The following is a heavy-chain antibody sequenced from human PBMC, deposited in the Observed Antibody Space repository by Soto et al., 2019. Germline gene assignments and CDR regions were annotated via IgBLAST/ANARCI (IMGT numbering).Heavy chain of an antibody. V-gene: IGHV4-59*01. Sequence: PSETLSLTCTVSGGSISSYYWSWIRQPPGKGLEWIGYIYYSGSTNYNPSLKSRVTISVDTSKNQFSLKLSSVTAADTAVYYCASYHPSYYYGSGSYDYYFDYWGQGTLVTVSS. CDR1: GGSISSYY. D-gene: IGHD3-10*01. CDR3: ASYHPSYYYGSGSYDYYFDY. CDR2: IYYSGST. J-gene: IGHJ4*02.